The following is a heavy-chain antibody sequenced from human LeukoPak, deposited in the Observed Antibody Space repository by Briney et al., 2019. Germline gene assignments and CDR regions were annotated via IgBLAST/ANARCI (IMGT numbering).Heavy chain of an antibody. CDR1: GGSISSYY. CDR3: ARVYLSRFDY. V-gene: IGHV4-59*01. J-gene: IGHJ4*02. Sequence: SETLSLTCTVSGGSISSYYWSWIRQPPGKGLEWIGYTFYTGSTNYNPSLKSRVTISVDTSKNQFSLKLRSVTAADTAVYYCARVYLSRFDYWGQGTLVTVSS. D-gene: IGHD3-3*02. CDR2: TFYTGST.